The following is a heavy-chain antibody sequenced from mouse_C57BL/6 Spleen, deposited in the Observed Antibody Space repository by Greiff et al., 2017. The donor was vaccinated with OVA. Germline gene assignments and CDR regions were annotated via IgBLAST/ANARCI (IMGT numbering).Heavy chain of an antibody. V-gene: IGHV5-4*01. CDR2: ISDGGSYT. J-gene: IGHJ3*01. CDR3: ARGEGYDYDVRAWFAY. Sequence: EVQLVESGGGLVKPGGSLKLSCAASGFTFSSYAMSWVRQTPEKRLEWVATISDGGSYTYYPDNVKGRFTISRDNAKNNLYLQMSHLKSEDTAMYYCARGEGYDYDVRAWFAYWGQGTLVTVSA. D-gene: IGHD2-4*01. CDR1: GFTFSSYA.